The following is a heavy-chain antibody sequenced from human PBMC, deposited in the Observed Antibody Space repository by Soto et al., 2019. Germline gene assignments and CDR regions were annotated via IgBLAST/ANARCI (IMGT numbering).Heavy chain of an antibody. CDR3: ARDTGGSYDY. V-gene: IGHV3-72*01. CDR1: GFIFSDYY. CDR2: TRNKVNSFSA. Sequence: EVQLMESGGGLVQPGGSLRLSCAASGFIFSDYYMDWVRQVPGKGLEWVGRTRNKVNSFSAEYAASMKGRFSIYRDASTDSMYLQMNSLKSDDTAVYYCARDTGGSYDYWGQGALVTVSS. D-gene: IGHD3-16*01. J-gene: IGHJ4*02.